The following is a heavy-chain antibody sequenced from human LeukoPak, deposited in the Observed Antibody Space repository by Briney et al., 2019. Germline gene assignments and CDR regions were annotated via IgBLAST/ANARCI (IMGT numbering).Heavy chain of an antibody. CDR3: ATSRTLDY. J-gene: IGHJ4*02. Sequence: HPGGSLRLSCAASGFTFSSYWMNWVRQAPGKGLEGVANIKQDGSEKHYVDSVKGRFTISRDNAMNSLYLQMNSLRAEDTAIYYCATSRTLDYWGQGTLLTVSS. V-gene: IGHV3-7*01. CDR2: IKQDGSEK. CDR1: GFTFSSYW. D-gene: IGHD3/OR15-3a*01.